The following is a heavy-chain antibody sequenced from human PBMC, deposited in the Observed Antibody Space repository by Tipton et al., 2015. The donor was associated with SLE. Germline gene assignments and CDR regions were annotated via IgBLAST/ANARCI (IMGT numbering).Heavy chain of an antibody. Sequence: TLSLTCAVYGGSFSGYYWSWIRQPPGKGLEWIGEINHSGSTNYNPSLKSRVTISVDTSKNQFSLKLSSVTAADTAAYYCARQGAVAGFDYWGQGTLVTVSS. CDR2: INHSGST. CDR3: ARQGAVAGFDY. CDR1: GGSFSGYY. D-gene: IGHD6-19*01. V-gene: IGHV4-34*01. J-gene: IGHJ4*02.